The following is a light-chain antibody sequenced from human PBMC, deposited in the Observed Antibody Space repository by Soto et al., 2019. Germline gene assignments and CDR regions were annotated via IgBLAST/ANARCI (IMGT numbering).Light chain of an antibody. CDR1: QSLVHSNGYNY. Sequence: PLFLPVTPGEPASISCRSSQSLVHSNGYNYLDWYLQKPGQSPQLLIYMGSNRASGVPDRFSGSGSGTDFTLKISRVEAEDVGVYYCMQTLQTRTFGQGTKVDIK. CDR3: MQTLQTRT. J-gene: IGKJ1*01. CDR2: MGS. V-gene: IGKV2-28*01.